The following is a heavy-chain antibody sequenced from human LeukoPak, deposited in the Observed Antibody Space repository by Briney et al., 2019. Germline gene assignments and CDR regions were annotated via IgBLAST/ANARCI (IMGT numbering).Heavy chain of an antibody. CDR3: AREALYFDWLLPDY. CDR2: ISACNGNT. J-gene: IGHJ4*02. Sequence: ASVKVSCKASGYTFTSYGISWVRQAPGQGLEWMGWISACNGNTNYAQKLQGRVTMTTDTSTSTAYMELRSLRSDDTAVYYCAREALYFDWLLPDYWGQGTLVTVSS. V-gene: IGHV1-18*01. CDR1: GYTFTSYG. D-gene: IGHD3-9*01.